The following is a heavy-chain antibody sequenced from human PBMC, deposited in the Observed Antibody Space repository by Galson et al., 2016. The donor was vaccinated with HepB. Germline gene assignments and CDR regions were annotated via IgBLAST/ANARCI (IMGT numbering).Heavy chain of an antibody. D-gene: IGHD3-22*01. CDR1: GYIFHNYA. CDR3: ARGRSGSHYYDGSAYYYTLDY. J-gene: IGHJ4*02. V-gene: IGHV1-3*01. Sequence: SVKVSCKASGYIFHNYAMHWVRQAPGQRLEWMGWINAGNGNTKYSQKFQGRVTITRDTSASTAYMDLTSLTSEDTAVYYCARGRSGSHYYDGSAYYYTLDYWGQGPLVTVSS. CDR2: INAGNGNT.